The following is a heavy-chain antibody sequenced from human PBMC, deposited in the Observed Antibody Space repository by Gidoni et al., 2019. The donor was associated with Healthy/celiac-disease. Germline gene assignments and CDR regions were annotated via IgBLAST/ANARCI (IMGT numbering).Heavy chain of an antibody. Sequence: QVQLQESGPGLVKPSATLSLTCPVSGGSISSYYWSWLRQPAGTGLEWIGRIYTSGSTNSNPALKSRVTMSVDTSKNQFSLKLSSVTAAATAVYYCARDSMLVTKGYWGQGTLVTVSS. D-gene: IGHD2-21*02. CDR2: IYTSGST. CDR3: ARDSMLVTKGY. CDR1: GGSISSYY. J-gene: IGHJ4*02. V-gene: IGHV4-4*07.